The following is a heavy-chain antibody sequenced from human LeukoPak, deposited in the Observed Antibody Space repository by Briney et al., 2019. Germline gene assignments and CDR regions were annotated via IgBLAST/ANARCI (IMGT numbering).Heavy chain of an antibody. CDR2: ISSSSSYT. V-gene: IGHV3-11*05. Sequence: PGRSLRLSCAASGFTFSDYYMSWIRQAPGKGLEWVSYISSSSSYTNYADSVKGRFTISRGNAKNSLYLQMNSLRAEDTAVYYCAREFGDYYDSSGYWVRAFDIWGQGTMVTVSS. D-gene: IGHD3-22*01. CDR3: AREFGDYYDSSGYWVRAFDI. J-gene: IGHJ3*02. CDR1: GFTFSDYY.